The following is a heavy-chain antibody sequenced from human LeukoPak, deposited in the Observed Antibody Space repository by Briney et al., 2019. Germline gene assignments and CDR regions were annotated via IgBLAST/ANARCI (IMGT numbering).Heavy chain of an antibody. Sequence: ASVKVSCKASGYTFTSYDINWVRQATGQGLEWMGWMNPNSGNTGYAQKFQGRVTMTRNTSISTAYMELSSLRSEDTAVYYCARGGSGRYYGCYSMDVWGKGTTVTISS. CDR2: MNPNSGNT. CDR1: GYTFTSYD. V-gene: IGHV1-8*01. D-gene: IGHD3-10*01. CDR3: ARGGSGRYYGCYSMDV. J-gene: IGHJ6*03.